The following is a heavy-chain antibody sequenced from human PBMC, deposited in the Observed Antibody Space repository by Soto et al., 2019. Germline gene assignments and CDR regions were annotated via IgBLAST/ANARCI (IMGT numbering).Heavy chain of an antibody. CDR2: IIPFFGTA. Sequence: QVQLVQSGAEVKKPGSSVKVSCKASGGTFSSYAISWVRQAPGQGLEWMGGIIPFFGTANYAQKFQGRVTITAYESTSTPYMELSRLRSEDTAVYYCARDVIAAAGTTGWGQGTLVTVSS. V-gene: IGHV1-69*12. D-gene: IGHD6-13*01. CDR3: ARDVIAAAGTTG. J-gene: IGHJ4*02. CDR1: GGTFSSYA.